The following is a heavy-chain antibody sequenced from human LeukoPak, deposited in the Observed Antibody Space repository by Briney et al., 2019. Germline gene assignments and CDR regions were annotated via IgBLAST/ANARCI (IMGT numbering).Heavy chain of an antibody. CDR2: IYPGDSDT. V-gene: IGHV5-51*01. D-gene: IGHD3-16*02. J-gene: IGHJ5*02. CDR3: ARFQESYRYSGGDWFDP. Sequence: GESLKISCKGSGYSFTSYWIGWVRQMPGKGLEWMGIIYPGDSDTRYSPSFQGQVTISADKSISTAYLQWSSLKASDTAMYYCARFQESYRYSGGDWFDPWGQGTLVTVSS. CDR1: GYSFTSYW.